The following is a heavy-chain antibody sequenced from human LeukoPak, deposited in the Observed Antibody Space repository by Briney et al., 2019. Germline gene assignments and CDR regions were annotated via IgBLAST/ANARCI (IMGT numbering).Heavy chain of an antibody. CDR1: GFTFSSYS. J-gene: IGHJ3*02. V-gene: IGHV3-21*01. CDR3: ARVQLEEQSGGVGAFDI. D-gene: IGHD3-16*01. CDR2: ISSSSSYI. Sequence: NTGGSLRLSCAASGFTFSSYSMNWVRQAPGKGLEWVSSISSSSSYIYYADSVKGRFTISRDNAKNSLYLQMNSLRAEDTAVYYCARVQLEEQSGGVGAFDIWGQGTMVTVSS.